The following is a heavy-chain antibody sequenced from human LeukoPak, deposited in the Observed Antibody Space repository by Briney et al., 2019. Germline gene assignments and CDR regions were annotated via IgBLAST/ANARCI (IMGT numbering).Heavy chain of an antibody. CDR3: ASGYYYFMDV. J-gene: IGHJ6*03. V-gene: IGHV4-59*01. Sequence: PSETLSLTCTVSGGSISSNYWSWIRQPPGKGLDWIGLLYYTGTTNYNSSLKGRATISADTTKKYFSLKLTSVTAADTAVYHCASGYYYFMDVWGKGTTVTVSS. CDR2: LYYTGTT. D-gene: IGHD6-13*01. CDR1: GGSISSNY.